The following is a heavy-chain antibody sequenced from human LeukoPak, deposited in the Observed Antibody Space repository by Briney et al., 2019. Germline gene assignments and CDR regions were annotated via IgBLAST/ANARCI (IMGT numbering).Heavy chain of an antibody. CDR3: ARAHTPYFYDSGGYFKFDH. Sequence: SETLSLTCTVSGVSISRSNYYWGWIRQPPGKGLEWIGSIYYSGSTYYNPSLKGRVTISVDTSKNQFSLKLTSVTAADTAVYFCARAHTPYFYDSGGYFKFDHWGQGTLVTVSS. D-gene: IGHD3-22*01. CDR1: GVSISRSNYY. J-gene: IGHJ5*02. V-gene: IGHV4-39*01. CDR2: IYYSGST.